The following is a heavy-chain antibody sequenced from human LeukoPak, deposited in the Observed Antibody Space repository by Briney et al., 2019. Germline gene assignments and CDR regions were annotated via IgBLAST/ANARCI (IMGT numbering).Heavy chain of an antibody. CDR3: ARARLAYCGGDCPYDDY. V-gene: IGHV3-30*03. J-gene: IGHJ4*02. Sequence: PGGALRLSCAASGFTFSSYGRHWVRQALGKGLEWVAVISYDGSKKYYAESVKGGFTISRGNSKNTLYLQMNSLRAEDTAVYYCARARLAYCGGDCPYDDYWGQGTLVTVSS. CDR1: GFTFSSYG. CDR2: ISYDGSKK. D-gene: IGHD2-21*02.